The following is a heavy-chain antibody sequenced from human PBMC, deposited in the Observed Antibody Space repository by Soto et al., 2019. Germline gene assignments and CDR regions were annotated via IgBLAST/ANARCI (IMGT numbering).Heavy chain of an antibody. V-gene: IGHV3-21*01. J-gene: IGHJ4*02. CDR2: ISSSSSYI. Sequence: EVQLVESGGGLVKPGGSLRLSCAASGFTFSSYSMNCVRQAPGKGLECVSSISSSSSYIYYADSVKGRFTISRDNAKNSLYLQMNSLRAEETAVYYCARDQPGYSYGYGLGYWGQGTLVTVSS. CDR3: ARDQPGYSYGYGLGY. CDR1: GFTFSSYS. D-gene: IGHD5-18*01.